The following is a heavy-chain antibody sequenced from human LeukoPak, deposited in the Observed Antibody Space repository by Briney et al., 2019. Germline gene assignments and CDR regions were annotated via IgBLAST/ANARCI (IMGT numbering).Heavy chain of an antibody. CDR3: ARDSDIPNWFDP. CDR1: GGTFSSYA. D-gene: IGHD2-15*01. Sequence: EASVKVSCKASGGTFSSYAISWVRQAPGQGLEWLGRIIPILGIANYAQKFQGRVTITADKSTSTAYMELSSLRSEDTAVYYCARDSDIPNWFDPWGQGTLVTVSS. CDR2: IIPILGIA. V-gene: IGHV1-69*04. J-gene: IGHJ5*02.